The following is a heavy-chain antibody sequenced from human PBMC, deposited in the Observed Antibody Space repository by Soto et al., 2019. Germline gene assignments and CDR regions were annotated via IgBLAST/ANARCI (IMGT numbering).Heavy chain of an antibody. J-gene: IGHJ6*02. CDR3: ARQPAWGAPQLGIDX. Sequence: PGESLKISCQVSGYSFTNYWVAWVRQMPGKGLELMGIIYPGDSDNRYRPSLQGQVIISAEKSISNAYLQWRSLKASDTAMCFCARQPAWGAPQLGIDXWGQGTAVTVSX. CDR1: GYSFTNYW. V-gene: IGHV5-51*01. D-gene: IGHD2-2*01. CDR2: IYPGDSDN.